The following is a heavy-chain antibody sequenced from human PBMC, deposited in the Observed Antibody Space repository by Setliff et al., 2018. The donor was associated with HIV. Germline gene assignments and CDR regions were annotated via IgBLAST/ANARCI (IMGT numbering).Heavy chain of an antibody. J-gene: IGHJ4*02. V-gene: IGHV3-23*01. CDR1: GFTFSNFA. D-gene: IGHD6-19*01. CDR3: ARDLASPDYSSGCPGY. Sequence: GGSLRLSCTASGFTFSNFAITWVRQAPGKGLEWVSAIGGSGFGTYYADSVKGRFTISRDNSKNTLYLQMNSLRAEDTAIYYRARDLASPDYSSGCPGYWGQGTLVTVSS. CDR2: IGGSGFGT.